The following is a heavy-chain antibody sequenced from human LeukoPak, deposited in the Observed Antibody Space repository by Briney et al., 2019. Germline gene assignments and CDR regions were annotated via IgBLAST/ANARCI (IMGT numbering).Heavy chain of an antibody. CDR3: ANLLAVADNANWFDP. D-gene: IGHD6-19*01. J-gene: IGHJ5*02. V-gene: IGHV1-2*06. CDR2: INPNSGGT. CDR1: GYTFTGYY. Sequence: ASVKVSCXASGYTFTGYYMHWVRQAPGQGLEWMGRINPNSGGTNYAQKFQGRVTMTRDTSISTAYMELSRLRSDDTAVYYCANLLAVADNANWFDPWGQGTLVTVSS.